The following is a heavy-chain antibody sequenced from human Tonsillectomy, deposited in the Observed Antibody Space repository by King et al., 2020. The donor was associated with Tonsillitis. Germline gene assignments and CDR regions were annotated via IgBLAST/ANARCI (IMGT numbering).Heavy chain of an antibody. J-gene: IGHJ4*02. Sequence: VQLVESGGGVVQPGRSLRLSCAASGFTFSSYAMHWVRQAPGKGLEWVAVISYDGSNKYYADSVKGRFTISRDNSKNTLYLQMNSLRAEDTAVYYCWGVTVGGGYSYGSQGAFDYWGQGTLVTVSS. D-gene: IGHD5-18*01. CDR3: WGVTVGGGYSYGSQGAFDY. CDR1: GFTFSSYA. V-gene: IGHV3-30*01. CDR2: ISYDGSNK.